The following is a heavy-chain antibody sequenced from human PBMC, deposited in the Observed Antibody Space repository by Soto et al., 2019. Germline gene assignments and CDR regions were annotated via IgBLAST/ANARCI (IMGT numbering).Heavy chain of an antibody. J-gene: IGHJ4*02. CDR1: GFTFSSYA. CDR3: AADLRYGSGDSCYDY. V-gene: IGHV3-23*01. CDR2: ISGSGGST. D-gene: IGHD2-15*01. Sequence: GGSLRLSCAASGFTFSSYAMSWVRQAPGKGLEWVSAISGSGGSTYYADSVKGRFTISRDNSKNTLYLQMNSLRAEDTAVYYCAADLRYGSGDSCYDYWGQGTQVTVSS.